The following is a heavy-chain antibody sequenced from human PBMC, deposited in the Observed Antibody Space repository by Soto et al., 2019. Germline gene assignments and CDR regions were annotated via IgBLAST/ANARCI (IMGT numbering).Heavy chain of an antibody. CDR2: ISGSGGST. Sequence: EVQLLESGGGLVQPGGSLRLSCAASGFTFSSYAMSWVRQAPGKGLEWVSAISGSGGSTYYADSVKGRFTISRDNSKNPLYLQMKCRRDEDTDVYYCAREGGFGELLRGSYYCYGMDVWGQGTKVTVSS. CDR1: GFTFSSYA. CDR3: AREGGFGELLRGSYYCYGMDV. J-gene: IGHJ6*02. V-gene: IGHV3-23*01. D-gene: IGHD3-10*01.